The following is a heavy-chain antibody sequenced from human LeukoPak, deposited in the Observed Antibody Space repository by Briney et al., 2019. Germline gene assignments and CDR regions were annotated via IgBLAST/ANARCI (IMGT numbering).Heavy chain of an antibody. V-gene: IGHV4-59*11. D-gene: IGHD3-16*01. Sequence: SETLSLTCAVYGGSFSDHYWTWIRQPPGKGLEWIGYIYYSGSTNYKSSLKSRVTISVDTSKNQFSLKLSSVTAADTAVYYCARETSQKGAHYMDVWGKGTTVTISS. CDR1: GGSFSDHY. CDR3: ARETSQKGAHYMDV. CDR2: IYYSGST. J-gene: IGHJ6*03.